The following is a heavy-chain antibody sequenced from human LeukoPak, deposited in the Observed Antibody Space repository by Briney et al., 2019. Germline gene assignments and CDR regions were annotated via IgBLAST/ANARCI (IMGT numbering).Heavy chain of an antibody. J-gene: IGHJ3*02. D-gene: IGHD3-10*01. V-gene: IGHV4-34*01. CDR1: GGSFSGYY. CDR2: INHSGST. Sequence: PSETLSLTCAVYGGSFSGYYWSWIRQPPGKGLEWIGEINHSGSTNYNPSLKSRVTISVDTSKNQFPLKLSSVTAADTAVYYCARVTYYGSGRDIWGQGTMVTVSS. CDR3: ARVTYYGSGRDI.